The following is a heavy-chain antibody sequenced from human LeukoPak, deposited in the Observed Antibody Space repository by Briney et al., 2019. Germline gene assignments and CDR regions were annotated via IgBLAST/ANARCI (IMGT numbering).Heavy chain of an antibody. V-gene: IGHV4-34*01. CDR3: ARDVPKNYDYVWGSYRHTFDY. CDR1: GGSFSGYY. D-gene: IGHD3-16*02. CDR2: INHSGST. J-gene: IGHJ4*02. Sequence: SETLSLTCAVYGGSFSGYYWSWIRQPPGKGLEWIGEINHSGSTNYNPSLKSRVTISVDTSKNQFSLKLSSVTAADTAVYYCARDVPKNYDYVWGSYRHTFDYWGPGTLVTVSS.